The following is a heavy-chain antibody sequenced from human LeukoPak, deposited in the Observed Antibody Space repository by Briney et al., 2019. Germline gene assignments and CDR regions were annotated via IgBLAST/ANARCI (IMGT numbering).Heavy chain of an antibody. CDR1: GYTFTGYY. CDR2: INPNCGGT. V-gene: IGHV1-2*02. Sequence: GASVKVSCKASGYTFTGYYMHWVRQAPGQGLEWMGWINPNCGGTNYAQKFQGRVTMTRDTSISTAYMELSRLRSDDTAVYYCARERDTAMVTGDAFDIWGQGTMVTVSS. J-gene: IGHJ3*02. D-gene: IGHD5-18*01. CDR3: ARERDTAMVTGDAFDI.